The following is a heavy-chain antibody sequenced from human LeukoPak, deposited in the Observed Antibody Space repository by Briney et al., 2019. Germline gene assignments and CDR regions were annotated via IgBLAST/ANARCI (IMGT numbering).Heavy chain of an antibody. CDR2: INHSGNT. CDR3: ARGGQQWLAGY. V-gene: IGHV4-34*01. CDR1: GGSFSGYY. Sequence: PSETLSLTCAVYGGSFSGYYWSWLRQPPGKGLEWIGEINHSGNTDYNPSLKSRVTISVDTSKNQFSLKLSSVTAADTAVYYCARGGQQWLAGYWGQGTLVTVSS. D-gene: IGHD6-19*01. J-gene: IGHJ4*02.